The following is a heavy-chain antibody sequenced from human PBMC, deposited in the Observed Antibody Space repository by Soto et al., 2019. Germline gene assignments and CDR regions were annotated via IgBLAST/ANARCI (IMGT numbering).Heavy chain of an antibody. V-gene: IGHV1-8*01. D-gene: IGHD3-9*01. CDR2: MNPNSGHT. Sequence: ASVKVSCKASGYTFTSHDINWMRQTTGQGLEWMGWMNPNSGHTNYAQKFQGRVTMTRDTSINTAYMELTNLRSEDTAIYYCASDMRTSSAQGSLVIGSS. J-gene: IGHJ5*02. CDR1: GYTFTSHD. CDR3: ASDMRTS.